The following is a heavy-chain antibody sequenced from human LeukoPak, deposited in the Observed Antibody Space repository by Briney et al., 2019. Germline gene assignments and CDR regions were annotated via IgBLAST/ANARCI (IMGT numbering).Heavy chain of an antibody. Sequence: ASVTVSCKASGYRFTGYYIHWVRQAPGQGLEWMGRINPNSGDTTYAQKFQGRVTVTRDTSISTAYMELSSLTSEDTAVYYCVRDHDSSGRTDDAFDIWGQGTMVTVSS. CDR3: VRDHDSSGRTDDAFDI. D-gene: IGHD3-22*01. CDR2: INPNSGDT. V-gene: IGHV1-2*06. J-gene: IGHJ3*02. CDR1: GYRFTGYY.